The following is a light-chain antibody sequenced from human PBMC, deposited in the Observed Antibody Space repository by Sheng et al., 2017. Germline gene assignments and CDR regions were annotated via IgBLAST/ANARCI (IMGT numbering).Light chain of an antibody. CDR1: QDIRTY. V-gene: IGKV1-9*01. J-gene: IGKJ4*01. Sequence: DIQLTQSPSFLSASVGDRVTITCRASQDIRTYLAWNQQKPGKAPEVLIYAASTLQGGVPSRFSGSGSGTEFTLTISSLQPEDFGTYYCQQLHIYPLTFGGTDEGGD. CDR2: AAS. CDR3: QQLHIYPLT.